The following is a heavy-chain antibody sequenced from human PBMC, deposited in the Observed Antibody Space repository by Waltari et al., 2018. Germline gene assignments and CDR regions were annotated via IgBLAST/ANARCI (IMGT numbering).Heavy chain of an antibody. CDR2: IYWTEDK. CDR3: AHRGEGIAAAGTWADNWFDP. Sequence: QITLKESGPTLVKPTQTLTLTCTFSGFSLSTSGVGVGWIRQTPGKALEWRALIYWTEDKRYSPSLKSRLTIPKDTSKNQVVLTMTNMDPVDTATYYCAHRGEGIAAAGTWADNWFDPWGQGTLVTVSS. D-gene: IGHD6-13*01. CDR1: GFSLSTSGVG. J-gene: IGHJ5*02. V-gene: IGHV2-5*01.